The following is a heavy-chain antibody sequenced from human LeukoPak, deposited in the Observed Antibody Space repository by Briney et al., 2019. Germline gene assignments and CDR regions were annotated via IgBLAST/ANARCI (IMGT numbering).Heavy chain of an antibody. D-gene: IGHD2-2*01. V-gene: IGHV3-48*01. CDR1: GFTFSSYS. Sequence: PGGSLRLSCAASGFTFSSYSMNWVRQAPGKGLEWVSYISSSSSIINYADSVKGRFTISRDNAKKSLYLQMNSLRAEDTAVYYCARDPDIVVEPPADGLDIWGQGTMVTVSS. CDR2: ISSSSSII. CDR3: ARDPDIVVEPPADGLDI. J-gene: IGHJ3*02.